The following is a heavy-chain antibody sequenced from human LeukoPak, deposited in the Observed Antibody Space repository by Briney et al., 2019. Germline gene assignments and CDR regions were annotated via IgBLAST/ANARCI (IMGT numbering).Heavy chain of an antibody. V-gene: IGHV4-34*01. CDR2: INHSGST. Sequence: SETLSLTCAVYGGSFSGYYWSWIRQPPGKGLEWIWVINHSGSTNYNPSIKSRVTISTDPSKNQFSMKPSCVTAADTAVYYCARGLRLLCFGELSPFDYWGQGTLVTVSS. D-gene: IGHD3-10*01. CDR3: ARGLRLLCFGELSPFDY. CDR1: GGSFSGYY. J-gene: IGHJ4*02.